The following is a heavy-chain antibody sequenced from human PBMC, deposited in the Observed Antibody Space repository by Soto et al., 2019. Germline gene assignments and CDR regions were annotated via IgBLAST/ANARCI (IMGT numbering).Heavy chain of an antibody. V-gene: IGHV3-9*01. Sequence: EVQLVESGGGLVKPGGSLRLSCAASGFTFDDYAMHWVRQAPGKGLEWVSGISWNSGSIGYADSVKGRFTISRDNAKNSLYLQMNSLRAEDTALYYCAKDMRYSGYDPGDAFDIWGQGTMVTVSS. D-gene: IGHD5-12*01. CDR2: ISWNSGSI. CDR1: GFTFDDYA. CDR3: AKDMRYSGYDPGDAFDI. J-gene: IGHJ3*02.